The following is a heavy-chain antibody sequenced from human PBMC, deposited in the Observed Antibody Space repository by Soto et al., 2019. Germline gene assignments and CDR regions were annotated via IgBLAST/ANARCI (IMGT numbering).Heavy chain of an antibody. D-gene: IGHD2-8*01. V-gene: IGHV1-69*13. CDR1: GGTFSSYA. J-gene: IGHJ6*02. Sequence: SVKVSCKASGGTFSSYAISWVRQAPGQGLEWMGGIIPIFGTANYAQKFPGRVTITADESTSTAYMELSSLRSEDTAVYYCATLSVGYCTNGVCPSVDDYYGMDVWGQGTTVTVSS. CDR3: ATLSVGYCTNGVCPSVDDYYGMDV. CDR2: IIPIFGTA.